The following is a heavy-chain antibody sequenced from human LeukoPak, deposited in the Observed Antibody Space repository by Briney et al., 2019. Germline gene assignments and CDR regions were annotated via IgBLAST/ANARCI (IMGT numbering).Heavy chain of an antibody. CDR1: GFTFDDYA. CDR2: ISWNSGSI. Sequence: PGGSLRLSCAASGFTFDDYAMHWVRQAPGKGLEWVSGISWNSGSIGYADSVKGRFTISRDNAKNSLYLQMNSLRAEDTAVYYCARDALLIEMSTIGDIWGQGTMVTVSS. J-gene: IGHJ3*02. CDR3: ARDALLIEMSTIGDI. V-gene: IGHV3-9*01. D-gene: IGHD5-24*01.